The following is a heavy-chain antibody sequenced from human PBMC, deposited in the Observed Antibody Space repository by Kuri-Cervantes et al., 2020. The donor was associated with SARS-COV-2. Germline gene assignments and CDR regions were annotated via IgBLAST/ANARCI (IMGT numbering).Heavy chain of an antibody. Sequence: SETLSLTCTVSGGSISSGDYYWGWIRQPPGKGLEWIGYIYYSGSTNYNPSLKSRVTISLDTSRNQFSLKLSSVTAADTAVYYCARGQGATRGIFYYYMDVWGKGTTVTVSS. CDR3: ARGQGATRGIFYYYMDV. CDR1: GGSISSGDYY. V-gene: IGHV4-30-4*08. J-gene: IGHJ6*03. CDR2: IYYSGST. D-gene: IGHD3-9*01.